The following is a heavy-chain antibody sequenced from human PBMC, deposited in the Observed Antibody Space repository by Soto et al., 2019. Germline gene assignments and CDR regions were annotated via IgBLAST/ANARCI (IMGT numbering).Heavy chain of an antibody. CDR3: ANDIVVVPAAMENWFDP. J-gene: IGHJ5*02. CDR1: GFTFSSYA. Sequence: GGSLRLSCAASGFTFSSYAMSWVRQAPGKGLEWVSAISGSGGSTYYADSVKGRFTISRDNSKNTLYLQMNSLRAEDTAVYYCANDIVVVPAAMENWFDPWGQGTLVTVSS. CDR2: ISGSGGST. V-gene: IGHV3-23*01. D-gene: IGHD2-2*01.